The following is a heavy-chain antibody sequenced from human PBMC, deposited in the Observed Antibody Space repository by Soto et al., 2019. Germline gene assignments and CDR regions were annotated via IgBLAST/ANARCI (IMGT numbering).Heavy chain of an antibody. Sequence: SETLSLTCAVYGGSFSGYYWSWIRQPPGKGLEWIGEINHSGSTNYNPSLKSRVTISVDPSKNQLSLKLSSVTAADTALYYCASSPSSSWYFHYYGMDVWGQGTTVTVSS. D-gene: IGHD6-13*01. J-gene: IGHJ6*02. CDR3: ASSPSSSWYFHYYGMDV. V-gene: IGHV4-34*01. CDR1: GGSFSGYY. CDR2: INHSGST.